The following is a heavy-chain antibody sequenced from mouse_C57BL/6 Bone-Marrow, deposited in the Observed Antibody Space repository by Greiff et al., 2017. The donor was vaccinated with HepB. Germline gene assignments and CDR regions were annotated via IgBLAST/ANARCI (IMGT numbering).Heavy chain of an antibody. Sequence: DVKLVESGPGLVKPSQSLSLTCSVTGYSITSGYYWNWIRQFPGNKLEWMGYISYDGSNTSNPSLKNRISITRDTSKNQFFLKLNSVTTEDTATYYCARAFPRWGQGTTITVSS. CDR2: ISYDGSN. J-gene: IGHJ2*01. V-gene: IGHV3-6*01. CDR3: ARAFPR. CDR1: GYSITSGYY.